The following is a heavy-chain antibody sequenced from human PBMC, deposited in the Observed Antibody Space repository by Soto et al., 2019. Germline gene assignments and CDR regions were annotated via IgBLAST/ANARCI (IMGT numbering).Heavy chain of an antibody. CDR3: ARDLVITFGGVTGLGN. J-gene: IGHJ4*02. D-gene: IGHD3-16*01. CDR1: GGTFSSYA. V-gene: IGHV1-69*12. Sequence: QVQLVQSGAAVKKPGSSVKVSCKASGGTFSSYAISWVRQAPGQGLEWMGGIIPIFGTANYAQKFQGRDTITADESTSTAYRELSSLRSEDTAVYYCARDLVITFGGVTGLGNWGQGTLVAVSS. CDR2: IIPIFGTA.